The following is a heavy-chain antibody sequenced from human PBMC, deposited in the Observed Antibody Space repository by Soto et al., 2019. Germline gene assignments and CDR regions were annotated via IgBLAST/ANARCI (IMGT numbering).Heavy chain of an antibody. J-gene: IGHJ4*02. CDR2: INPIVSMS. Sequence: QVQLVQSGTEVKKPGSSVKVSCKASGDTFSFYTINWVRQAPGLGLEWVGRINPIVSMSNYAQKFQGRVSMTADNSTSTAYMELRRLRSDDTAMYFCAASYGSGYRAVDYWGQGALVIVSS. CDR1: GDTFSFYT. V-gene: IGHV1-69*02. CDR3: AASYGSGYRAVDY. D-gene: IGHD3-10*01.